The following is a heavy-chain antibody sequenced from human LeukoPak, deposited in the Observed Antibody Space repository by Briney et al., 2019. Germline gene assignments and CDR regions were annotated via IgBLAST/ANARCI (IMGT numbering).Heavy chain of an antibody. CDR3: AKTTRYDILTGYYFDY. J-gene: IGHJ4*02. Sequence: GGSLSLSCAASGFTFNSYAMSWVRQAPGKGLEWVSAISGSGGSTYYADSVKGRFTISRDNSKNTLYLQMNSLRAEDTAVYYCAKTTRYDILTGYYFDYWGQGTLVTVSS. D-gene: IGHD3-9*01. CDR1: GFTFNSYA. V-gene: IGHV3-23*01. CDR2: ISGSGGST.